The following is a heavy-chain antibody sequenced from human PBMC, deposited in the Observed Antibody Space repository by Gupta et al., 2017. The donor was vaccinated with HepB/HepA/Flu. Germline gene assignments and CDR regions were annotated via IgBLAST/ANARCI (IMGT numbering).Heavy chain of an antibody. J-gene: IGHJ4*02. Sequence: QITLKESGPTLVKPTQTLTLTCTFSGFSLSTRGVVVGWSRQPPGKALEWLALIYWDDDKRYSPSVKSRVTITKDTSKNQVVLTLTNMDPVDTATYYCAHGYFDSSGAQIDYWGQGTLVTVSS. D-gene: IGHD3-22*01. CDR1: GFSLSTRGVV. V-gene: IGHV2-5*02. CDR3: AHGYFDSSGAQIDY. CDR2: IYWDDDK.